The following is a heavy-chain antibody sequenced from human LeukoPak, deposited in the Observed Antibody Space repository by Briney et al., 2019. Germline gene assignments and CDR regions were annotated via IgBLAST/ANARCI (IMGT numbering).Heavy chain of an antibody. CDR3: ARDHWEGDYKFRQEEYYFDY. CDR1: GYTFTGYY. D-gene: IGHD4-17*01. CDR2: INPNSGGT. Sequence: GASVKVSCKASGYTFTGYYMHWVRQAPGQGLEWMGRINPNSGGTNYAQKFQGRVTMTRDTSISTAYMELSRVRSDDTAVYYCARDHWEGDYKFRQEEYYFDYWGQGTLVTVSS. V-gene: IGHV1-2*06. J-gene: IGHJ4*02.